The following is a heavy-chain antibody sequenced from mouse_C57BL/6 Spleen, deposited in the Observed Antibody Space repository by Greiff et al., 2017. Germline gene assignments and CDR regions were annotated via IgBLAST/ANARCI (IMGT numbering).Heavy chain of an antibody. Sequence: QVQLQQSGPELVKPGASVKISCTASGYAFSSSWMNWVKQRPGKGLEWIGRIYPGDGDTNYTGKFKGKATLTADKSSSTAYLQLSSLTSEDSAVYFCAREGYDSWFAYWGQGTLVTVSA. V-gene: IGHV1-82*01. CDR2: IYPGDGDT. CDR1: GYAFSSSW. D-gene: IGHD2-4*01. J-gene: IGHJ3*01. CDR3: AREGYDSWFAY.